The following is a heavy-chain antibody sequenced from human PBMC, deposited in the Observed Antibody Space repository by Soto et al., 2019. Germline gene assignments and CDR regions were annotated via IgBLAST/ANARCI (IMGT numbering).Heavy chain of an antibody. D-gene: IGHD1-1*01. J-gene: IGHJ4*02. CDR1: GYTFTSYG. CDR2: ISAHNGNT. V-gene: IGHV1-18*01. Sequence: QVHLVQSGAEVKKPGASVKVSCKASGYTFTSYGITWVRQAPGQGLEWMGWISAHNGNTDYAQKLQGRVIVTRDTSTSTAYMEVWCLISDDTAVYYCARWRYGDYGGQGALFPVSS. CDR3: ARWRYGDY.